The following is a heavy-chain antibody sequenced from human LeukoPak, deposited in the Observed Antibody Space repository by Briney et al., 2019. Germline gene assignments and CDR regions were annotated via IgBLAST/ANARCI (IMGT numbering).Heavy chain of an antibody. Sequence: GESLKISCKASGYSFAIYWIGWVRQMPGKGLEWMGIIYPGDSDTRYSPSFQGQVTISADKSISTAYLQWSSLKASDTAMYYCARQPYYDFWSGYYPSYFDYWGQGTLVTVSS. CDR1: GYSFAIYW. J-gene: IGHJ4*02. CDR2: IYPGDSDT. D-gene: IGHD3-3*01. V-gene: IGHV5-51*01. CDR3: ARQPYYDFWSGYYPSYFDY.